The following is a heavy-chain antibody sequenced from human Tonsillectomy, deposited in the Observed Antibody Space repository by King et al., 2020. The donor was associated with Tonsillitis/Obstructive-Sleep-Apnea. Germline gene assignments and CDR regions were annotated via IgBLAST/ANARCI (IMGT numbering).Heavy chain of an antibody. CDR2: ISGNGDST. Sequence: EVQLVESGGGVVQPGGSLRLSCAASGFTFDDYAMHWVRQAPGKGLEWVSLISGNGDSTYYADSVKGRFTISRDNSKNSLYLQMNSLRTEDSALYYCAKDIGYDTSGLEYFQYWGQGTLVTVSS. J-gene: IGHJ1*01. D-gene: IGHD3-22*01. CDR1: GFTFDDYA. CDR3: AKDIGYDTSGLEYFQY. V-gene: IGHV3-43*02.